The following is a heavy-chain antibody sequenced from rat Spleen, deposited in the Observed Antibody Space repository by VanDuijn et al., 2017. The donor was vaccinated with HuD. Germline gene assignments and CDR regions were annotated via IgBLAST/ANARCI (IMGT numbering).Heavy chain of an antibody. J-gene: IGHJ2*01. Sequence: QVQLKESGPGLVQPSQTLSLICTVSGFSLISNSVHWVRQPSEKGPEWMGRIWYDGDTAYNSALKSRLSISRDTSKSQIYLKMNSLQIEDTATYFCARADVAGLSTDGIWGQGIMVTVSS. V-gene: IGHV2-1*01. CDR1: GFSLISNS. CDR3: ARADVAGLSTDGI. D-gene: IGHD1-2*01. CDR2: IWYDGDT.